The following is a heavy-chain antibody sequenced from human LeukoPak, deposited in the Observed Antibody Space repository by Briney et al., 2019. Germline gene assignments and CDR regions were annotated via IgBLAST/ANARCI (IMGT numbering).Heavy chain of an antibody. V-gene: IGHV3-21*01. CDR1: EFSFSSYG. D-gene: IGHD5-18*01. CDR3: ARESSPGYSYGYPLAY. Sequence: GGSLRLSCAASEFSFSSYGMHWVRRAPGKGLEWVSSISSSSSYIYYADSVKGRFTISRDNAKNSLYLQMNSLRADDTAVYYCARESSPGYSYGYPLAYWGQGTLVTVSS. J-gene: IGHJ4*02. CDR2: ISSSSSYI.